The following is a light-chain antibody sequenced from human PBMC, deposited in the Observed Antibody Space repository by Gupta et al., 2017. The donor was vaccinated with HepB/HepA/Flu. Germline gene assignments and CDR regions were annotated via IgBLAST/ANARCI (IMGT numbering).Light chain of an antibody. CDR3: QQYNDYSS. Sequence: DIQMTQSPSTLSASVGDRITITCRASRRINTWLAWYQQRPGKAPKLLISKASILEIGVPSRFSGSGAGTEFTLTIKSLQPDDFATYFCQQYNDYSSFGQGTKVEIK. J-gene: IGKJ1*01. CDR1: RRINTW. V-gene: IGKV1-5*03. CDR2: KAS.